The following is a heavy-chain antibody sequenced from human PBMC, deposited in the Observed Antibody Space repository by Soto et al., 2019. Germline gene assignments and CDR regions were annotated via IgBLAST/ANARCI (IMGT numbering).Heavy chain of an antibody. J-gene: IGHJ5*02. D-gene: IGHD2-2*01. V-gene: IGHV1-18*01. CDR2: ISAYNGNT. Sequence: ASVKVSCKASGYTFTRYGISWVRQAPGQGLEWMGWISAYNGNTNYAQKLQGRVTMTTDTSTSTAYMELRSLRSDDTAVYYCARSDCSSTSCYAEGWFDPWGQGTLVTVSS. CDR1: GYTFTRYG. CDR3: ARSDCSSTSCYAEGWFDP.